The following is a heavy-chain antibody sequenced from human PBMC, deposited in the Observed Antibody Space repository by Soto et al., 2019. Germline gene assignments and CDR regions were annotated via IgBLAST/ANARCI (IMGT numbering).Heavy chain of an antibody. CDR3: ARAYLSAGMIFSYYGMYV. CDR1: GFTFSSYG. CDR2: IWYDGSNK. D-gene: IGHD3-16*01. V-gene: IGHV3-33*01. Sequence: PGGSLRLSCAASGFTFSSYGMHWVRQAPGKGLEWVAVIWYDGSNKYYADSVKGRFTISRDNSKNTLYLQMNSLRAEDTAVYYCARAYLSAGMIFSYYGMYVWGQGTTVTISS. J-gene: IGHJ6*02.